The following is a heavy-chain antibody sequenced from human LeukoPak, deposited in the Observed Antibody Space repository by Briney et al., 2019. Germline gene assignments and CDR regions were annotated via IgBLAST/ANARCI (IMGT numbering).Heavy chain of an antibody. J-gene: IGHJ4*02. V-gene: IGHV4-34*01. D-gene: IGHD1-26*01. CDR1: GGSFSGYY. CDR2: INHSGST. Sequence: PSETLSLTCTVYGGSFSGYYWSWIPQPPGKGLEWIGEINHSGSTNNNPSLTSRVTISVDTSKNQFSLKLSSVTAADTATYYCARVQAEVGPGHWGQGTLVTVSS. CDR3: ARVQAEVGPGH.